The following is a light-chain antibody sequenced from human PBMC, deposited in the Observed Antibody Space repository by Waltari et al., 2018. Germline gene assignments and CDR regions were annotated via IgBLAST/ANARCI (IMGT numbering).Light chain of an antibody. Sequence: DIQMTQSPSSLSASVGTRVTIHCRASQSVGNYLHWYQQKPGKAPKVLIYSASSLQSGVPSRFSGRGSDTDFTLIISSLQPEDVATYYCQQGYRTPLTFGGGTRVE. CDR1: QSVGNY. J-gene: IGKJ4*01. CDR2: SAS. CDR3: QQGYRTPLT. V-gene: IGKV1-39*01.